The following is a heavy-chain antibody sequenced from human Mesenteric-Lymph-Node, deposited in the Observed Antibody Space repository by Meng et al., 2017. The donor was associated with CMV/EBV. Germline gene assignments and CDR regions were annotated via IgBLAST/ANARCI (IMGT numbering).Heavy chain of an antibody. CDR2: INPNSGGT. J-gene: IGHJ4*02. CDR3: ARDWGIAVAGYLGY. V-gene: IGHV1-2*02. CDR1: GYTLTDYY. D-gene: IGHD6-19*01. Sequence: ASVKVSCKASGYTLTDYYLHWVRQAPGQGLEWMGWINPNSGGTKYAQNFQGRVTMTWDTSISTAYMELSRLRSDDAAVYYCARDWGIAVAGYLGYWGQGTLVTVSS.